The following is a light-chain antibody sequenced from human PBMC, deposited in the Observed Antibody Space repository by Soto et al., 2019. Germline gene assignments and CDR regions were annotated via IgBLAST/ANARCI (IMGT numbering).Light chain of an antibody. V-gene: IGLV3-21*04. J-gene: IGLJ7*01. CDR2: YDS. Sequence: SYELTQPPSVSVAPGTTARITCGGNNVGSKSVHWYQQKPGQAPVLVIYYDSDRPSGIPERFSGSNSGNTATLTISRVEAGDEDDYYCQVWDSSSDHAVFGGGTQLTVL. CDR3: QVWDSSSDHAV. CDR1: NVGSKS.